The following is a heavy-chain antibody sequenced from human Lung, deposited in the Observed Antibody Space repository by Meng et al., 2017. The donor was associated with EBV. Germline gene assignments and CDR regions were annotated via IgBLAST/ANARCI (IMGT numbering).Heavy chain of an antibody. J-gene: IGHJ5*02. CDR1: GRSFSSSD. CDR3: VRAEITKDRGIILGFDL. Sequence: QVHDHQWCDCSLTPSVTLSLTCGVSGRSFSSSDWSWISQPPGKGLEWIGQINYSGITNYNPSLKSRVTISVDTSKNQFSLKMKTVTAADTAVYYYVRAEITKDRGIILGFDLWGQGILVTVSS. CDR2: INYSGIT. V-gene: IGHV4-34*01. D-gene: IGHD3-10*01.